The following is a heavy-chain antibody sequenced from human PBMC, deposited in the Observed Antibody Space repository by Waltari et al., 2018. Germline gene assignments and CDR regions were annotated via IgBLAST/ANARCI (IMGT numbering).Heavy chain of an antibody. D-gene: IGHD2-2*01. V-gene: IGHV1-24*01. CDR1: GYTLTALS. Sequence: QVQLVQSGAEVKKPGASMKVSCKVSGYTLTALSLPPVRQPLGTGLEWMGGFVPEDGETIYTQKFQGRVTMTEDTSTDTAYMELSSLRSEDTAVYYCATGPIVVVPAAPPEYFQHWGQGTPVTVSS. J-gene: IGHJ1*01. CDR2: FVPEDGET. CDR3: ATGPIVVVPAAPPEYFQH.